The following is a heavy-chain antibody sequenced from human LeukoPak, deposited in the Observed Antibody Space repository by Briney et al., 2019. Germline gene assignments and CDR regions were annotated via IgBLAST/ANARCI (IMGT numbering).Heavy chain of an antibody. J-gene: IGHJ6*03. CDR2: INPSGGST. Sequence: ASVKVSCKASGYTFTSYYMHWVRQAPGQGLEWMGIINPSGGSTSYAQKFQGRVTMTRDMSTSTVYMELSSLRSEDTAVYYCARRDGYNFGYYYMDVWGKGTTVTVSS. CDR1: GYTFTSYY. D-gene: IGHD5-24*01. V-gene: IGHV1-46*01. CDR3: ARRDGYNFGYYYMDV.